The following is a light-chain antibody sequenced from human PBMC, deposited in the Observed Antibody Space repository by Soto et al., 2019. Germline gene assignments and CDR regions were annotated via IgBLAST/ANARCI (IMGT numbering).Light chain of an antibody. Sequence: QSVLTQPGSVSGSPGQSITISCTGTSSDVGGYNYVSWYQQHPGKAPKLMIYEVTNRPSGVSTRFSGPKSGNTASLTISGLQAEDEADYYCCSFTSGNTAYVFGTGTKVTVL. V-gene: IGLV2-14*01. J-gene: IGLJ1*01. CDR2: EVT. CDR3: CSFTSGNTAYV. CDR1: SSDVGGYNY.